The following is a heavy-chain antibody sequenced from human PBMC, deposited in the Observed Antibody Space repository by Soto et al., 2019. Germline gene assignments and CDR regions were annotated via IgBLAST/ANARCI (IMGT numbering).Heavy chain of an antibody. CDR1: GYTFISSD. CDR3: ARGRIVAIGSGAYGMDV. V-gene: IGHV1-8*02. Sequence: ASVKVSCKASGYTFISSDITWVRQAPGQGLEWMGWMNPNSGNTGYAQKFQGRVTMTRNTSISTAYMELSSLRSEDTAVYYCARGRIVAIGSGAYGMDVWGQGTTVTVSS. J-gene: IGHJ6*02. CDR2: MNPNSGNT. D-gene: IGHD5-12*01.